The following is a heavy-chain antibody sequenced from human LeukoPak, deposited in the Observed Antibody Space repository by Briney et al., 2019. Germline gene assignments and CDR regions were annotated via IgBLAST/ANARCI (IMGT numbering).Heavy chain of an antibody. Sequence: SVKVSCKASGGTFSSYAISWVRQAPGQGLEWMGGIIPIFGTANYAQKFQGRVTITADESTSTAYMELSSLRPEDTAVYYCARGVAEPTIFGRDWIEERNFDYWGQGTLVTVSS. CDR1: GGTFSSYA. V-gene: IGHV1-69*13. CDR3: ARGVAEPTIFGRDWIEERNFDY. CDR2: IIPIFGTA. D-gene: IGHD3-3*01. J-gene: IGHJ4*02.